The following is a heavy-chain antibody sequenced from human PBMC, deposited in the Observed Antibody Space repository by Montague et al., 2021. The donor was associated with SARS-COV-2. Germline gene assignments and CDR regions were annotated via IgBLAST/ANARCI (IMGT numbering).Heavy chain of an antibody. V-gene: IGHV4-31*03. CDR2: IYYSGST. Sequence: TLSLTCTVSGGSISGGGYYWSWIRQHPGKGLEWIGYIYYSGSTYYNPSLKSRVTISVDTSKNQFSLKLSSVTAADTAVYYCARAPTIFGVVISAFDIWGQGTMVTVSS. CDR3: ARAPTIFGVVISAFDI. J-gene: IGHJ3*02. CDR1: GGSISGGGYY. D-gene: IGHD3-3*01.